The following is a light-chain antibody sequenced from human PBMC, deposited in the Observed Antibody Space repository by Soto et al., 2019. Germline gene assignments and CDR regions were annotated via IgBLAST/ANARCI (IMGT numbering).Light chain of an antibody. CDR3: QQYGSSLGVT. Sequence: EIVLTQSPATLSLSPGERATLSCRASQSVSSNYLAWSQQKSGQPPRLLIYGASSRATGIPDRFSGSGSGTDFTLTISRLEPEDFAVYYCQQYGSSLGVTFGGGTKVDIK. CDR1: QSVSSNY. CDR2: GAS. J-gene: IGKJ4*01. V-gene: IGKV3-20*01.